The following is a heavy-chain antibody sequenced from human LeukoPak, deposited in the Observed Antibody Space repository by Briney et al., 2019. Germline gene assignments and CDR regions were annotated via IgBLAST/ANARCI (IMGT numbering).Heavy chain of an antibody. D-gene: IGHD2-8*01. J-gene: IGHJ5*01. CDR2: IHCSGSS. CDR1: GDSTSNFY. Sequence: SETLSLTCTVSGDSTSNFYWNWIRQSPVKGLEWIGNIHCSGSSVYNPSLKSRGTISIDTSRRQFFLKLNSVTAADTAVYFCALAPNSNWFDFWGPGTLVTVSS. CDR3: ALAPNSNWFDF. V-gene: IGHV4-59*03.